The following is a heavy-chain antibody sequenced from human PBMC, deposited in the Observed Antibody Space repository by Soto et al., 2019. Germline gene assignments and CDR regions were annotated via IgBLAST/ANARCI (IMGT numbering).Heavy chain of an antibody. CDR3: ARGASVVATPHYFDY. D-gene: IGHD2-15*01. V-gene: IGHV4-59*01. J-gene: IGHJ4*02. CDR1: GGSISSYY. CDR2: IYYSGST. Sequence: SETLSLTCSVSGGSISSYYLSWIRQPAGKGLEWIGYIYYSGSTNYNPSLKSRVTISIDTSKKQFSLRLSYLTAADTAVYYCARGASVVATPHYFDYWGQGTLVTVSS.